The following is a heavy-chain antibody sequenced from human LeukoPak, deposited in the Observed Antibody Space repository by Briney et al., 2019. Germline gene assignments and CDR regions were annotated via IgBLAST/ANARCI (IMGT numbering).Heavy chain of an antibody. J-gene: IGHJ4*02. V-gene: IGHV3-53*01. D-gene: IGHD1-14*01. CDR2: LYSDGNT. Sequence: GGSLRLSCAASGFTVITNDMTWVRQAPGKGLEWVSVLYSDGNTKYAGSVQGRFTISRDNSKNTLYLEMNSLSPDDTAVYYCARGVEPLAANTLAYWGQGTLDTVSS. CDR3: ARGVEPLAANTLAY. CDR1: GFTVITND.